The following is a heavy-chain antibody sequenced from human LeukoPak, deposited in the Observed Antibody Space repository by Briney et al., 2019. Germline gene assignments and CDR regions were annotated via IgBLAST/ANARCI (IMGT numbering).Heavy chain of an antibody. CDR3: ARSGNYDFWSGYYPFDY. CDR2: IYYSGST. D-gene: IGHD3-3*01. Sequence: SETLSLTCAVYGGSFSGYYWSWIRQPPGKGLEWIGYIYYSGSTNYNPSLKSRVTISVDTSKNQFSLKLSSVTAADTAVYYCARSGNYDFWSGYYPFDYWGQGTLVTVSS. J-gene: IGHJ4*02. CDR1: GGSFSGYY. V-gene: IGHV4-59*01.